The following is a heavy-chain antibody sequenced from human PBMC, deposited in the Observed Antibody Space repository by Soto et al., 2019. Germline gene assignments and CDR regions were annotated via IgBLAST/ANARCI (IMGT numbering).Heavy chain of an antibody. CDR1: GFTFSSYW. CDR3: ARVEVPYCSSTSCSEAGMDV. V-gene: IGHV3-7*05. D-gene: IGHD2-2*01. J-gene: IGHJ6*02. Sequence: GGSLRLSCAASGFTFSSYWMSWVRQAPGKGLEWVANIKQDGSEKYYVDSVKGRFTISRDNAKNSRYLQMNSLRAEDTAVYYGARVEVPYCSSTSCSEAGMDVWGQGTTVTVSS. CDR2: IKQDGSEK.